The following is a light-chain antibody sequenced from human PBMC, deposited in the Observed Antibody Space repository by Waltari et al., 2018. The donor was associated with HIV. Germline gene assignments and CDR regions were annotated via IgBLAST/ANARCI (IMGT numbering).Light chain of an antibody. J-gene: IGKJ3*01. Sequence: DIVMTQSPDSLAVSLGERATINCKSSQSVLYNSKNKNYLVWYQQKPGQPPKVPIHWASTRESGVPDRFSGSGSGTDFTLTISSLQAEDVAVYYCQQYYSNPFTFGPGTKVNVK. V-gene: IGKV4-1*01. CDR2: WAS. CDR1: QSVLYNSKNKNY. CDR3: QQYYSNPFT.